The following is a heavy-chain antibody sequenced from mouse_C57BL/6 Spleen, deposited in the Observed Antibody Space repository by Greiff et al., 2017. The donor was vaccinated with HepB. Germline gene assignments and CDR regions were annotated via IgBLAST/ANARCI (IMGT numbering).Heavy chain of an antibody. Sequence: QVQLQQPGAELVRPGTSVKLSCKASGYTFTSYWMHWVKQRPGQGLEWIGVIDPSDSYTNYNQKFKGKATLTVDTSSSTAYMQLSSLTSEDSAVYYCARRQHDGHYGDYWGQGTTLTVSS. CDR2: IDPSDSYT. CDR3: ARRQHDGHYGDY. J-gene: IGHJ2*01. V-gene: IGHV1-59*01. CDR1: GYTFTSYW. D-gene: IGHD2-3*01.